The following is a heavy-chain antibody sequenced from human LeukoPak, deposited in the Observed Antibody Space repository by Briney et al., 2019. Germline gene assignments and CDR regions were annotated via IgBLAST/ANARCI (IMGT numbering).Heavy chain of an antibody. CDR1: GGSISSSSHH. J-gene: IGHJ4*02. CDR2: IYYSGNT. D-gene: IGHD6-6*01. V-gene: IGHV4-39*02. CDR3: TREYSGSSDY. Sequence: SETLSLTCTVSGGSISSSSHHWSWVRQPPGKGLEWIGSIYYSGNTYYNPSLKSRVTISVDTSKNQFSLKLTSVTAADTAVYYCTREYSGSSDYWGQGTLVTVSS.